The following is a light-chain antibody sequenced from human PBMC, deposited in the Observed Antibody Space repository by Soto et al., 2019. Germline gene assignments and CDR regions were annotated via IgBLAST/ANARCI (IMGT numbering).Light chain of an antibody. J-gene: IGLJ2*01. V-gene: IGLV2-14*01. Sequence: QSALTQPASVSGSPGQSITISCTGTNSDVVGYNYVSWYQQHPGKAPKLMIYEVSNRPSGVSNRFSGSKSGNTASLTISGLQAEDEADYYCSSYTSSSTLVFGGGTKLTVL. CDR3: SSYTSSSTLV. CDR1: NSDVVGYNY. CDR2: EVS.